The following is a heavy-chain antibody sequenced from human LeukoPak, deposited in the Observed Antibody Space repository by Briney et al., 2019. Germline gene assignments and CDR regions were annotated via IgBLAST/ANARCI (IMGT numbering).Heavy chain of an antibody. J-gene: IGHJ4*02. V-gene: IGHV4-39*07. D-gene: IGHD6-13*01. Sequence: SETLSLTCTVSGGSISSSSYYWGWIRQPPGKGLEWIGSIYYSGSTYYNPSLKSRVTISVDTSKNQFSLKLSSVTAADTAVYYCARDRAAAGCDYWGQGTLVTVSS. CDR1: GGSISSSSYY. CDR3: ARDRAAAGCDY. CDR2: IYYSGST.